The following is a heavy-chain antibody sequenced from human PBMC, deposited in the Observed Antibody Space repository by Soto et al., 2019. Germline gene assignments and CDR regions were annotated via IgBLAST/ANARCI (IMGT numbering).Heavy chain of an antibody. J-gene: IGHJ6*02. D-gene: IGHD3-10*01. CDR1: GGTFSSYA. Sequence: QVQLVQSGAEVKKPGSSVKVSCKASGGTFSSYAISWVRQAPGQGLEWMGGIIPIFGTANYAEKFQGRVTITAEESTSTAYMELSSLRSEDKAVYYCARDATTLWVGELLPAGMDVWGQGTTVTVSS. V-gene: IGHV1-69*01. CDR2: IIPIFGTA. CDR3: ARDATTLWVGELLPAGMDV.